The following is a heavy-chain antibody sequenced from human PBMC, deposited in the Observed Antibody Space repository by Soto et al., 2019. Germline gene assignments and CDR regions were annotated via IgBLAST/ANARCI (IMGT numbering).Heavy chain of an antibody. CDR1: GIAFSGYG. D-gene: IGHD3-10*01. J-gene: IGHJ2*01. V-gene: IGHV3-30*18. CDR2: ISSDGSQK. Sequence: QVQLVESGGGVVQPGKSLRLSCAASGIAFSGYGMFWVRQTPSKGLEWVAAISSDGSQKYYADSVKGRFTISRDNSKNTLYVQMNGLTTEDTAVYYCAKNIVRGHWYFDLWGRGTLVTVSS. CDR3: AKNIVRGHWYFDL.